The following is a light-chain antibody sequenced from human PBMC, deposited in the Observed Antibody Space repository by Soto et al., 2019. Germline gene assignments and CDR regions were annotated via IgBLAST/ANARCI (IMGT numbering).Light chain of an antibody. CDR3: HQYDTSPGLT. Sequence: EIVLTQSPGTLSLSPGERATLSCRSSQSVSSTYLAWYQQKLGQAPRLLIYGTSSMATGIPDRFGGSGSGTDFTLTISRLELEDFAVYYWHQYDTSPGLTFGGGTRVEIK. CDR1: QSVSSTY. J-gene: IGKJ4*01. CDR2: GTS. V-gene: IGKV3-20*01.